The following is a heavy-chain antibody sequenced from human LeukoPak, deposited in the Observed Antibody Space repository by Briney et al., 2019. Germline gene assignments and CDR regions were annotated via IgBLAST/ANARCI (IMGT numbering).Heavy chain of an antibody. V-gene: IGHV4-34*01. CDR2: INHSGST. Sequence: SETLSLTCAVYGGSFSGYYWSWIRQPPGKGLEWIGEINHSGSTNYNPSLKSRVTISVDTSKNQFSLKLSSVTAADTAVYYCARRVAAAGSASLDYWGQGTLVTVSS. CDR3: ARRVAAAGSASLDY. CDR1: GGSFSGYY. D-gene: IGHD6-13*01. J-gene: IGHJ4*02.